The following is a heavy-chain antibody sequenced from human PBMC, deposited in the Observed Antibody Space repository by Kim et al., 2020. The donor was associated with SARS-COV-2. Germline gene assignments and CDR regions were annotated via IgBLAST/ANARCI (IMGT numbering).Heavy chain of an antibody. CDR3: ARETLPWDY. CDR2: GGT. Sequence: GGTNYAQKFQGRVTMTRDTSISTAYMELSRLRSDDTAVYYCARETLPWDYWGQGTLVTVSS. J-gene: IGHJ4*02. V-gene: IGHV1-2*02.